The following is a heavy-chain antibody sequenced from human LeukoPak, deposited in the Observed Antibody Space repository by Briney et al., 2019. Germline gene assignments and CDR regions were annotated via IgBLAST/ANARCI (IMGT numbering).Heavy chain of an antibody. CDR3: ARDSSDFDY. V-gene: IGHV3-30-3*01. J-gene: IGHJ4*02. Sequence: AGRSLRLSCAASGFTFSSFAMQWVRQAPGEGLEWVAFISYDGTNIYYADSVKGRFTVSRDNSKNTLFLQMNSLRREDTAVYYCARDSSDFDYWGQGTLVTVSS. D-gene: IGHD3-22*01. CDR2: ISYDGTNI. CDR1: GFTFSSFA.